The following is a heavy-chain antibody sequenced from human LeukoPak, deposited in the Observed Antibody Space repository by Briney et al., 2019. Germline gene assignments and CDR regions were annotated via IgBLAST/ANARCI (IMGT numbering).Heavy chain of an antibody. Sequence: ASVKVSCKASGYTFTSYDINWVRQATGQGLEWMGWMNPNSGNTGYAQKFQGRVTMTRNTPISTAYMELSSLRSEDTAVYYCARVRGPSKGILDIVVVPAANARTFDPWGQGTLVTVSS. D-gene: IGHD2-2*01. J-gene: IGHJ5*02. V-gene: IGHV1-8*01. CDR2: MNPNSGNT. CDR1: GYTFTSYD. CDR3: ARVRGPSKGILDIVVVPAANARTFDP.